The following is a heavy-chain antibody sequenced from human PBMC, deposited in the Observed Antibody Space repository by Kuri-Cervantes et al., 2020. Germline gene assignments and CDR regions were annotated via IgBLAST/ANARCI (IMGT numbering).Heavy chain of an antibody. CDR1: GYSFTSDYH. Sequence: GSLRLSCTVSGYSFTSDYHWGWIRQPPGKGLEWIGYIYYSGSTNYNPSLKSRVTISVDTSKNQFSLKLSSVTAADTAVYYCARGLSDFWSGYYSYYYYMDVWGKGTTVTVSS. D-gene: IGHD3-3*01. CDR3: ARGLSDFWSGYYSYYYYMDV. CDR2: IYYSGST. V-gene: IGHV4-61*01. J-gene: IGHJ6*03.